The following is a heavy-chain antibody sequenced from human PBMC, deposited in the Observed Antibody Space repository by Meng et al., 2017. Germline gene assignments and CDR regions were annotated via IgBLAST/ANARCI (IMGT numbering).Heavy chain of an antibody. V-gene: IGHV3-33*01. CDR2: IWYDGSNK. Sequence: QGTVVESGGGVVQPGRALRLSWAESGFTFSRYGMHWVRQATGKGLEWVAVIWYDGSNKYYADSVKGRFTISRDNSKNTLYLQMNSLRAEDTAVYYCARGLSTTYWYFDLWGRGTLVTVSS. CDR1: GFTFSRYG. D-gene: IGHD2/OR15-2a*01. J-gene: IGHJ2*01. CDR3: ARGLSTTYWYFDL.